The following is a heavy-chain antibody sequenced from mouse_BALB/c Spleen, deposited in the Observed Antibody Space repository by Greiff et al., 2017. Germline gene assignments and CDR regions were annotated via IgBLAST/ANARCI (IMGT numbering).Heavy chain of an antibody. D-gene: IGHD2-14*01. CDR2: IWGDGST. V-gene: IGHV2-6-7*01. Sequence: VQLVESGPGLVAPSQSLSITCTVSGFSLTGYGVNWVRQPPGKGLEWLGMIWGDGSTDYNSALKSRLSISKDNSKSQVFLKMNSLQTDDTARYYCAREAYYRYDGYAMDYWGQGTSVTVSS. CDR3: AREAYYRYDGYAMDY. J-gene: IGHJ4*01. CDR1: GFSLTGYG.